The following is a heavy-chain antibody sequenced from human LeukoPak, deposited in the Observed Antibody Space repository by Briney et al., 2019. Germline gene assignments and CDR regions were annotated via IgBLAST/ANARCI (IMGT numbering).Heavy chain of an antibody. CDR2: IYYSGST. CDR3: ARDDRLRKFDP. Sequence: SETLSLTCTVSGGSISSSSYYWGWIRQPPGKGLEWIGSIYYSGSTYYNPSLKSRVTISVDTSKNQFSLKLSSVTAADTAVYYCARDDRLRKFDPWGQGTLVTVSS. J-gene: IGHJ5*02. V-gene: IGHV4-39*02. CDR1: GGSISSSSYY. D-gene: IGHD4-17*01.